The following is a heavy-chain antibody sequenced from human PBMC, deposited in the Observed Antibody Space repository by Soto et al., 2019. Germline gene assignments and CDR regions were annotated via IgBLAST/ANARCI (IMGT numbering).Heavy chain of an antibody. Sequence: QVQLVQSGAEVKKPGASVKVSCKASGYTFTSYYMHWVRQAPGQGLEWMGIINPSGGSTSYAQKFQGSVTKTRDTSTSTVYMELSSLRSEDTAVYYWSRAAMETSFSDYWGQGTLGTVSS. D-gene: IGHD1-1*01. J-gene: IGHJ4*02. CDR1: GYTFTSYY. CDR2: INPSGGST. V-gene: IGHV1-46*01. CDR3: SRAAMETSFSDY.